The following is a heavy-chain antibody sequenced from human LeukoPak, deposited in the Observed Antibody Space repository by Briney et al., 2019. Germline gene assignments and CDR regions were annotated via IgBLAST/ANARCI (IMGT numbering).Heavy chain of an antibody. D-gene: IGHD6-13*01. CDR2: VYYSGTT. J-gene: IGHJ4*02. V-gene: IGHV4-39*07. CDR3: ARGVVAAAGRTFDF. Sequence: SETLSLTCSVSGDSISLSFYYWGWIRQPPGKALEWIGSVYYSGTTSYNPSLKSRVTISVDTSKNQFSLKLSSVTAADTAVYYCARGVVAAAGRTFDFWGQGTLVTVSS. CDR1: GDSISLSFYY.